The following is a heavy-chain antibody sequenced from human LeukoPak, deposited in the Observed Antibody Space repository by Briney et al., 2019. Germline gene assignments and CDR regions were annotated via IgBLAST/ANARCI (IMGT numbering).Heavy chain of an antibody. CDR1: GYRFTGYY. Sequence: ASVKVSCKTSGYRFTGYYLHWVRQAPGQGLEWMGWMNPKSGATDYARKFQGRVTMTRDTSISTAYMELTRLRSDDTAVYFCARGSDYDDYFYMDFWGKGTTATVSS. J-gene: IGHJ6*03. CDR2: MNPKSGAT. CDR3: ARGSDYDDYFYMDF. V-gene: IGHV1-2*02.